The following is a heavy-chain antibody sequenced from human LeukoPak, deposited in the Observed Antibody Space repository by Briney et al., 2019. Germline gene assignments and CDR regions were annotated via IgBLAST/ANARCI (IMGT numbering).Heavy chain of an antibody. V-gene: IGHV4-34*08. D-gene: IGHD3-10*01. CDR1: GFTVSSNY. CDR3: AASLWFGIYPDY. J-gene: IGHJ4*02. Sequence: GSLRLSCEASGFTVSSNYMSWVRQAPGKGLEWIGEFNHNWGAKYNPSLRSRATISVDTSKNHLSLSLNSVTAADTAVYYCAASLWFGIYPDYWGQGSLVTVSS. CDR2: FNHNWGA.